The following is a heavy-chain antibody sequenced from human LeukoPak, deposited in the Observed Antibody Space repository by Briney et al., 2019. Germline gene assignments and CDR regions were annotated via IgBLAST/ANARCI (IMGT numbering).Heavy chain of an antibody. Sequence: GGSLRLSCAASGFTFSSYWMSWVRQTPGKGLEWVANINGDESEKYYVDSVKARFTISRDNAKNSLYLQMNSLRVDDTAIYYCSRGDGDDYWGQGTLVTVSS. CDR3: SRGDGDDY. D-gene: IGHD7-27*01. CDR1: GFTFSSYW. V-gene: IGHV3-7*01. J-gene: IGHJ4*02. CDR2: INGDESEK.